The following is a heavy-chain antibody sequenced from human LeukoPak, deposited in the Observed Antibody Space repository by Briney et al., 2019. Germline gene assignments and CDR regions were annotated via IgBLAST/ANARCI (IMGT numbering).Heavy chain of an antibody. CDR1: GGSFSGYY. V-gene: IGHV4-34*01. D-gene: IGHD3-10*01. CDR2: INHSGST. CDR3: ARGDSADP. Sequence: SETLSLNCAVYGGSFSGYYWSWIRQPPGKGLEWIGEINHSGSTNYNPSLKSRVTISVDTSKNQFSLKLSSVTAADTAVYYCARGDSADPWGQGTLVTVSS. J-gene: IGHJ5*02.